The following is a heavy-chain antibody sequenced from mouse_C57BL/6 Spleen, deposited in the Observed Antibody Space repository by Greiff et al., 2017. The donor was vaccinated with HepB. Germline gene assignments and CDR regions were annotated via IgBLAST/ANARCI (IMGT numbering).Heavy chain of an antibody. CDR3: ARDYYDYGTKFAY. J-gene: IGHJ3*01. CDR2: IDPSDSYT. Sequence: QVQLQQPGAELVRPGTSVKLSCKASGYTFTSYWMHWVKQRPGQGLEWIGVIDPSDSYTNYNQKFKGKATLTVDTSSSTAYMQLSSLTSEDSAVYYCARDYYDYGTKFAYWGQGTLVTVSA. CDR1: GYTFTSYW. V-gene: IGHV1-59*01. D-gene: IGHD2-4*01.